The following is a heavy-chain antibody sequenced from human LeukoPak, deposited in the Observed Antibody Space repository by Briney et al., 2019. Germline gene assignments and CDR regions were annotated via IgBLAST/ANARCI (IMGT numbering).Heavy chain of an antibody. V-gene: IGHV1-2*02. CDR3: ASYYDSSGYHPSRFDY. D-gene: IGHD3-22*01. J-gene: IGHJ4*02. Sequence: GASVKVSCKASGYTFTGYYMHWVQQAPGQGLEWMGWINPASGATYYAQKFQDRVTMTRDTSITTGYMELSRLISDDTAMYYCASYYDSSGYHPSRFDYWGQGTLVTVSS. CDR1: GYTFTGYY. CDR2: INPASGAT.